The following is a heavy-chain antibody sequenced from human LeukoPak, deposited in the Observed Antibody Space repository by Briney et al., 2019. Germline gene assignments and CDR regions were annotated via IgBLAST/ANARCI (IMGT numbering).Heavy chain of an antibody. D-gene: IGHD2-2*01. CDR2: IYYTGSI. J-gene: IGHJ5*02. CDR1: GGSISSSNYY. CDR3: ARSEVPAAIRFDP. V-gene: IGHV4-39*01. Sequence: KPSETLSLTCTVSGGSISSSNYYWAWIRQPPGKGLEWIGTIYYTGSISYNPPLKSRVTISADTSKNQFSLKLSSVTAADTAVYYCARSEVPAAIRFDPWGQGTLLTVS.